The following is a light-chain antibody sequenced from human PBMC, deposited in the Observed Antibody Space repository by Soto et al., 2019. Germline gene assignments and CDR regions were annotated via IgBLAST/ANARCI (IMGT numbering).Light chain of an antibody. J-gene: IGKJ5*01. CDR3: QQYDNSIT. CDR2: GAS. CDR1: QSVSSNN. Sequence: PGTLSLSPGEGATLSCRASQSVSSNNLAWYHQKPGQTPRLLIYGASSRATGIPDRLSGSGSGTDFTLTISRLEPEDFAVYYCQQYDNSITFGQGTRLEIE. V-gene: IGKV3-20*01.